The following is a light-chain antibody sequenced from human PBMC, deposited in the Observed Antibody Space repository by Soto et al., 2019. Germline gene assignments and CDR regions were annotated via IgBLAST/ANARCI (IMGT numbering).Light chain of an antibody. CDR2: DVS. J-gene: IGLJ1*01. V-gene: IGLV2-14*01. Sequence: QSALTQPASVSGSPGQSITISCTGTSSDVGGYNYVSLYQQHPCKAPKLMIYDVSNRPSGVSNRFSGSKSGNTASLTISGLQAEDEADYYCSSYTSSSFYVFGTGTKLTVL. CDR3: SSYTSSSFYV. CDR1: SSDVGGYNY.